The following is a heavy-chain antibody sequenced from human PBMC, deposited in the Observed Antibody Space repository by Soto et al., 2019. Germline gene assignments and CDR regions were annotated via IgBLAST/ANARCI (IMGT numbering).Heavy chain of an antibody. J-gene: IGHJ4*02. Sequence: QVQLQESGPGLVKPSETLSLTCTVSGGSISSYYWSWIRQPPGKGLEWIGYIYYSGSTNYNPSLKCRVTISVDTSKNQFSLKLSSVTAADTAVYYCASREGYFDYWGQGTLVTVSS. CDR3: ASREGYFDY. CDR2: IYYSGST. V-gene: IGHV4-59*01. CDR1: GGSISSYY.